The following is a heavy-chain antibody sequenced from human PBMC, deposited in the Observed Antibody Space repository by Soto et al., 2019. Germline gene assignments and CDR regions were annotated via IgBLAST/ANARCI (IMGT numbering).Heavy chain of an antibody. D-gene: IGHD3-22*01. CDR2: IIPIFDTA. Sequence: SVKVSCKASGGTFSDYTINWVRQAPGQRLEWMGGIIPIFDTANYAEKFQGRVTITADESTSTAYMELSSLRSEDTAVYYCARDRWAYYYDSSGSARAFDIWGQGTMVTVSS. CDR3: ARDRWAYYYDSSGSARAFDI. CDR1: GGTFSDYT. J-gene: IGHJ3*02. V-gene: IGHV1-69*13.